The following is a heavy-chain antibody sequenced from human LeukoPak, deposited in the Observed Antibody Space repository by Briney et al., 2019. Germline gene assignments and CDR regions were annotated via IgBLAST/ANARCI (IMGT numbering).Heavy chain of an antibody. CDR2: INPSGGST. V-gene: IGHV1-46*01. CDR3: ARDRGDGYNQFDY. Sequence: ASVKVSCKASGYTFTNYYMHWVRQAPGQGLEWMGIINPSGGSTSYAQKFQGRVTMTRDMSTTTVYMELTSLRSEDTAVYYCARDRGDGYNQFDYWGQGTLVTVSS. CDR1: GYTFTNYY. D-gene: IGHD5-24*01. J-gene: IGHJ4*02.